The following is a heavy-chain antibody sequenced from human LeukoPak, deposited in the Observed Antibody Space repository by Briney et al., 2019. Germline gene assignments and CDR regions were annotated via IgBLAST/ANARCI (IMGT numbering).Heavy chain of an antibody. CDR1: GGSFSGYY. J-gene: IGHJ4*02. CDR2: INHSGST. Sequence: SETLSLTCAVYGGSFSGYYWSWIRQPPGKGLEWIGEINHSGSTNYNPSLKSRVTISVDTSKNQFSLKLSSVTAADTAVYYCARLTFVSHGSSRCLDYWGQGTLVTVSS. V-gene: IGHV4-34*01. CDR3: ARLTFVSHGSSRCLDY. D-gene: IGHD3-16*01.